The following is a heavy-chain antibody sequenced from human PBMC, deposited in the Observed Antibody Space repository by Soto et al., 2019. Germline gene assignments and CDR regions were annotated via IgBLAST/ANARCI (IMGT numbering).Heavy chain of an antibody. CDR3: VRDLGSSDLAP. D-gene: IGHD6-13*01. CDR1: GFSLYSYV. CDR2: IAIDGTRT. Sequence: QAQLVESGGGVVQPGGSLRLSCVASGFSLYSYVLHWVRQTPGKGLQWVAVIAIDGTRTYYADSVKGRFTVSRDNSKNTQYLQMYGLTIADTAIYYWVRDLGSSDLAPWGQGTLVTVSS. V-gene: IGHV3-30*01. J-gene: IGHJ5*02.